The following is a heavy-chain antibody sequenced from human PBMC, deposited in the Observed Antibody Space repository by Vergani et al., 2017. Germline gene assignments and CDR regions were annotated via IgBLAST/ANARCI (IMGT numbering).Heavy chain of an antibody. CDR2: IWYDGSNK. CDR3: ARDLGIAAALGY. D-gene: IGHD6-13*01. V-gene: IGHV3-33*01. CDR1: GFTFSSYG. Sequence: QVQLVESGGGVVQPGRSLRLSCAASGFTFSSYGMHWVRQAPGKGLEWVAVIWYDGSNKYYADSVKVRFTISRDNSKNTLYLQMNSLRAEDTAVYYCARDLGIAAALGYWGQGTLVTVSS. J-gene: IGHJ4*02.